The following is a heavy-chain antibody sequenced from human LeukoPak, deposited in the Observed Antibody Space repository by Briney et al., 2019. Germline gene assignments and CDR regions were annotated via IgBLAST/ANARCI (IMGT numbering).Heavy chain of an antibody. CDR3: ARDSGPVAVAAYWYFDL. J-gene: IGHJ2*01. CDR1: GFTVSSNY. CDR2: IYSGGST. Sequence: GGSLRFSCAAPGFTVSSNYMSWVRQAPGKGLEGVSVIYSGGSTYYADSVKGRFTISRDNSKNTLYLQMNSLRAEDTAVYYCARDSGPVAVAAYWYFDLWGRGTLVTVSS. V-gene: IGHV3-53*01. D-gene: IGHD6-19*01.